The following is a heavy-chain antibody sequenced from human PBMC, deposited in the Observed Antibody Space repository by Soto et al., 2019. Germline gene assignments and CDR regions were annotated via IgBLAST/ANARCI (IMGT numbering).Heavy chain of an antibody. Sequence: LCGGSISSGGYYWSWIRQHPGKGLEWIGYIYYSGSTYYNPSLKSRVTISVDTSKNQFSLKLSSVTAADTAVYYCAREAVTRYVDVWGQGTTVTVSS. J-gene: IGHJ6*02. V-gene: IGHV4-31*02. D-gene: IGHD4-4*01. CDR3: AREAVTRYVDV. CDR2: IYYSGST. CDR1: GGSISSGGYY.